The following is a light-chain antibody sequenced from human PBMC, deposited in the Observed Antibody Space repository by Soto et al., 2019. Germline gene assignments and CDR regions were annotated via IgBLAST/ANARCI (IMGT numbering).Light chain of an antibody. J-gene: IGLJ2*01. CDR1: SSDVGGYNY. V-gene: IGLV2-14*01. CDR3: SSYQSSSIRF. Sequence: QSVLTQPASVSGSPGQSITISCTGTSSDVGGYNYVSWYQQHPGKAPKLMIYEVSNRPSGVSNRFSGSKSGNTASLTISGLQVEDEAVYYCSSYQSSSIRFFGGGTRLTVL. CDR2: EVS.